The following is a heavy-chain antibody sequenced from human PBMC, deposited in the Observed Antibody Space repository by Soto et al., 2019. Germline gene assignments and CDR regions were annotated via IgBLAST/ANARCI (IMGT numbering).Heavy chain of an antibody. CDR1: GGTFRSYA. J-gene: IGHJ6*02. D-gene: IGHD2-8*02. CDR2: IIPIFRIA. V-gene: IGHV1-69*12. CDR3: ATHWTGVPRYYYGMDV. Sequence: QVRLVQSGGEVKKPASSVKVSCKASGGTFRSYAISWVRQAPGQGLAWMEGIIPIFRIADYAQKFQGTVTITEIESTNTAYIELSSLRSEDTAVYYCATHWTGVPRYYYGMDVWGQGTTVTVSS.